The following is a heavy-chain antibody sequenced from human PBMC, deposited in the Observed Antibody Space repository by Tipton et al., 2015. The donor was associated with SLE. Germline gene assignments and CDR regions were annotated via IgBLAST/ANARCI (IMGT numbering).Heavy chain of an antibody. CDR3: ARRDAFDI. CDR1: GYSISSGYY. CDR2: IYHSGST. J-gene: IGHJ3*02. V-gene: IGHV4-38-2*01. Sequence: TLSLTCAVSGYSISSGYYWGWIRQPPGKGLEWIGSIYHSGSTNYNPSLKSRVTISVDTSKNQFSLKLSSVTAADTAVYYCARRDAFDIWGQGAMVTVSS.